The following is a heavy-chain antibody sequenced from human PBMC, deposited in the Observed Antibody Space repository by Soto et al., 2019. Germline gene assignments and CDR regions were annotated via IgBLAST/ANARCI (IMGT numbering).Heavy chain of an antibody. CDR1: GGSIITHY. Sequence: PSETLSLTCTVSGGSIITHYWSWIRQPPGKGLEWIGYIYYSGSTNYNPSLKSRVTISVDTSKNQFYLKLSSVTAADTAVYYCARENNDWTGPHYFDYWGQGTLVTVSS. CDR2: IYYSGST. D-gene: IGHD3-9*01. CDR3: ARENNDWTGPHYFDY. V-gene: IGHV4-59*11. J-gene: IGHJ4*02.